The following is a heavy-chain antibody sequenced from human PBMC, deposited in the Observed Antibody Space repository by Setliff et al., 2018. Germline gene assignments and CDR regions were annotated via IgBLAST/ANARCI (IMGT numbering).Heavy chain of an antibody. Sequence: SVKVSCKASGDPFNAYGVSWVRQAPGQGLEWMGAIIPVLGMTDYAQKFQGRLTITADQSTTTAYMELSSLRFDDTALYYCARGPSPTVTPSRLIYFYHMDVWGTGTTVTVSS. D-gene: IGHD4-17*01. CDR3: ARGPSPTVTPSRLIYFYHMDV. CDR2: IIPVLGMT. J-gene: IGHJ6*03. V-gene: IGHV1-69*10. CDR1: GDPFNAYG.